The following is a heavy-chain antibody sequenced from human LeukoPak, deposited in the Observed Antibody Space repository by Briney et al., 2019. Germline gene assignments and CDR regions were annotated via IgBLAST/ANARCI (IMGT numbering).Heavy chain of an antibody. CDR3: ARGPLTSWYSSSWSYWYFDL. V-gene: IGHV4-59*08. CDR1: GGSISSYY. D-gene: IGHD6-13*01. J-gene: IGHJ2*01. Sequence: SETLSLTCTVSGGSISSYYWSWIRQPPRKGLEWIGYVFYSGSINYNPSLKSRVTISIDASKNQFSLKLSSVTAADTAVYYCARGPLTSWYSSSWSYWYFDLWGRGTLVTVSS. CDR2: VFYSGSI.